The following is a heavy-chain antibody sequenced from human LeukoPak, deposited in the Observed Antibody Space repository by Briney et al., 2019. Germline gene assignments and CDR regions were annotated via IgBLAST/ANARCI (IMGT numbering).Heavy chain of an antibody. D-gene: IGHD6-19*01. J-gene: IGHJ4*02. Sequence: AASVKVSCKASGYTFTSYGISWVRQAPGQGLEWMGWIRAYNGNTNYAQKLQGRVTMTTDTSTSTAYMELSSLRSEDTAVYYCARVAPATVAGTNWGQGTLVTVSS. CDR2: IRAYNGNT. V-gene: IGHV1-18*01. CDR1: GYTFTSYG. CDR3: ARVAPATVAGTN.